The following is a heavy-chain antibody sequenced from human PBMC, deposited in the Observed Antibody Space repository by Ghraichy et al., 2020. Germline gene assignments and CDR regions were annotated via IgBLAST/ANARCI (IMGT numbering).Heavy chain of an antibody. CDR3: ARSVGTVVVSAPVRFDP. Sequence: TLSLTCSVSGASISSYYWNWIRQPPGKGLEWIGYSYYSGGTKYNPSLKSRVTISLDTSKNQFSLKLSSVTAADTAVYYCARSVGTVVVSAPVRFDPWGQGTLVTVSS. J-gene: IGHJ5*02. CDR1: GASISSYY. V-gene: IGHV4-59*07. D-gene: IGHD2-21*01. CDR2: SYYSGGT.